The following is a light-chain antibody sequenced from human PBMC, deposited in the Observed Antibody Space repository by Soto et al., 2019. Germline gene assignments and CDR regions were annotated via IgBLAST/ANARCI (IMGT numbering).Light chain of an antibody. Sequence: EVVLTQSPVTLSLSPGERATLSCRASQSFRGLLAWYQQKPGQAPRLLIYGAATRATGIPARFSGSGSGTEFTLTISSLQSEDFAVYYCQQYHNWPAFGQGTKVEIK. CDR1: QSFRGL. CDR2: GAA. V-gene: IGKV3-15*01. CDR3: QQYHNWPA. J-gene: IGKJ1*01.